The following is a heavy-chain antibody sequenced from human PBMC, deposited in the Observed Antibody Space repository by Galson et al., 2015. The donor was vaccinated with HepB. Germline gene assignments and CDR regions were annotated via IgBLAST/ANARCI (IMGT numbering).Heavy chain of an antibody. Sequence: SVKVSCKASGCTFTSYGISWVRQAPGQGLEWMGWISAYNGNTNYAQKLQGRVTMTTDTSTSTAYMELRSLRSDDTAVYYCAREDIVVVPAGVVDYWGQGTLVTVSS. CDR1: GCTFTSYG. CDR2: ISAYNGNT. J-gene: IGHJ4*02. V-gene: IGHV1-18*01. CDR3: AREDIVVVPAGVVDY. D-gene: IGHD2-2*01.